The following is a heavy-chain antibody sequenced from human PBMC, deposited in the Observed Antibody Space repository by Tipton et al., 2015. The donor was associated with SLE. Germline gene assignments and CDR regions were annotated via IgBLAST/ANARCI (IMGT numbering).Heavy chain of an antibody. V-gene: IGHV4-38-2*02. J-gene: IGHJ5*01. CDR1: GFYITSGFN. CDR2: IYHTGTT. Sequence: TLSLTCTVSGFYITSGFNWGWIRQPPGKGLEWIGIIYHTGTTKYSPSLQRRVAISVDTSRNQFSLKLNSLTAADTAAYYCARDFGNVGRFDSWGQGTLVTVSS. D-gene: IGHD3-10*01. CDR3: ARDFGNVGRFDS.